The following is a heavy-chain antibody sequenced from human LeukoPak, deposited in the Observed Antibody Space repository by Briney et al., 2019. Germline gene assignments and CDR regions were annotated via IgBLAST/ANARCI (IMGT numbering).Heavy chain of an antibody. D-gene: IGHD3-16*02. V-gene: IGHV3-30*02. J-gene: IGHJ4*02. CDR2: IRYDGSNK. Sequence: GVSLRLSCAASGFTFSRYAMSWVRQAPGKGLEWVAFIRYDGSNKYYADSVKGRFTISRDNSKNTLYLQMNSLRAEDTAVYYCAKGPRDYDYVWGSYRYFGMFANWGQGTLVTVSS. CDR1: GFTFSRYA. CDR3: AKGPRDYDYVWGSYRYFGMFAN.